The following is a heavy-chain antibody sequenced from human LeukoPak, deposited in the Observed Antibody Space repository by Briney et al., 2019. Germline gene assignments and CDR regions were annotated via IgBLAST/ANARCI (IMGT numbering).Heavy chain of an antibody. CDR2: ISDSGGST. V-gene: IGHV3-23*01. CDR1: GFTFSSYA. J-gene: IGHJ5*02. D-gene: IGHD4-11*01. CDR3: AKGLSIDYHWFDP. Sequence: GGSLRLSCAASGFTFSSYAMSWVRQAPGKGVEWVSVISDSGGSTYYADSVKGRFTISRDNSKNTLYLQMSSLRAEDTALYYCAKGLSIDYHWFDPWGQGTLVTVSS.